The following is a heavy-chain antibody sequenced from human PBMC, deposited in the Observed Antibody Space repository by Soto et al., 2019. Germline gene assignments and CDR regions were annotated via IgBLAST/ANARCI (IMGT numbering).Heavy chain of an antibody. J-gene: IGHJ4*02. D-gene: IGHD3-22*01. Sequence: ASVKVSCKASGYTFTRYYMHWLRQAPGQGLEWMGIINPSDDATSYAEKFQGRLTMTKDTSTSTVYMEMSSLRSEDTAVYYCARDLTREGDYYDRSGYYLDYWGQGTLVTVSS. CDR1: GYTFTRYY. CDR3: ARDLTREGDYYDRSGYYLDY. V-gene: IGHV1-46*01. CDR2: INPSDDAT.